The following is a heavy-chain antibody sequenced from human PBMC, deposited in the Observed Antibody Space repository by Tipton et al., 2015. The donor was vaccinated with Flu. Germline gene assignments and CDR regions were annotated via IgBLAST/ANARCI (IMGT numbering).Heavy chain of an antibody. CDR1: GDSTSSGSYY. V-gene: IGHV4-61*02. Sequence: TLSLTCTVSGDSTSSGSYYWTWVRQFAGRGLEWIGRMSAGGNAYYNPSLNGRVTMSVDTSKHQFSLKMNSVTAADTAVYFCARRAFRSTWYFYSFDLWGQGTTVTVSS. CDR2: MSAGGNA. D-gene: IGHD6-13*01. J-gene: IGHJ3*01. CDR3: ARRAFRSTWYFYSFDL.